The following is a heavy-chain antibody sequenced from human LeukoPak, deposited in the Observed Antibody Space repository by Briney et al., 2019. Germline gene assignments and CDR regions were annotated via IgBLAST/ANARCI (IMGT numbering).Heavy chain of an antibody. CDR2: IGTAGEI. CDR1: GFTFSRYD. Sequence: GGSLRLSCAASGFTFSRYDIHWVGQATGKGLEWVSGIGTAGEIYYPGSVKGRFTISRENAKNSLYLQMNSLRAGDTAVYYCARAAYSSTWYSRYFDLWGRGTLVTVSS. V-gene: IGHV3-13*01. D-gene: IGHD6-13*01. J-gene: IGHJ2*01. CDR3: ARAAYSSTWYSRYFDL.